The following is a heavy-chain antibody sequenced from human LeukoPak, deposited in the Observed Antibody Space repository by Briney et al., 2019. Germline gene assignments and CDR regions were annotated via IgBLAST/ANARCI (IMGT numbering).Heavy chain of an antibody. Sequence: GGSLRLSCAASGFTFSNAWMSWVRQAPGKGLEWVGRIKSKTDGGTTDYAAPVKGRFTISRDDSKNTLHLQMNSLKTEDTAVYYCTTEVMRDYFDYWGQGTLVTVSS. D-gene: IGHD2-21*01. J-gene: IGHJ4*02. CDR3: TTEVMRDYFDY. V-gene: IGHV3-15*01. CDR2: IKSKTDGGTT. CDR1: GFTFSNAW.